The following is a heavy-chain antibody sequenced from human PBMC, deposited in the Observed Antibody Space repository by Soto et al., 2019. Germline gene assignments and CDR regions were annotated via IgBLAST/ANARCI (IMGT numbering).Heavy chain of an antibody. CDR2: INVYTGNT. CDR3: ARDTSRGEYDY. Sequence: QVQLVQSGAEVKKPGASVKVSCKASGYTFPSYGSSWVREAPGQGLEWMGWINVYTGNTNYAQTLQGRFTIPTDTSTITAYLDRRSLRSDDTAGYFCARDTSRGEYDYWGQGTLVTVSA. D-gene: IGHD3-10*01. J-gene: IGHJ4*02. V-gene: IGHV1-18*01. CDR1: GYTFPSYG.